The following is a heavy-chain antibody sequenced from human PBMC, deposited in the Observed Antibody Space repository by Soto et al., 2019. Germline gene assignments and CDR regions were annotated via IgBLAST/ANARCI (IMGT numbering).Heavy chain of an antibody. J-gene: IGHJ4*02. V-gene: IGHV1-2*05. CDR3: ARSAPFDIYAITPVEF. CDR2: INPKSGNT. D-gene: IGHD3-9*01. Sequence: SVKASCNASGYTFTGYYMNSVRQAPGHGLAWMGRINPKSGNTKYSQEFQGRVSLTTETSASTAYMELRSLRSDDTDVYYCARSAPFDIYAITPVEFWGQGTLVTVSS. CDR1: GYTFTGYY.